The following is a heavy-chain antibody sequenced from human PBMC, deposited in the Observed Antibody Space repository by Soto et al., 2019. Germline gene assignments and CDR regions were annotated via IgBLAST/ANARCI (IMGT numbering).Heavy chain of an antibody. CDR2: MYSSGDV. CDR1: GFALRDSA. J-gene: IGHJ6*02. V-gene: IGHV3-9*01. Sequence: VQLVESGGALVQPGGSLRLSCATSGFALRDSAMHWVRQVSGGGLQWVSGMYSSGDVGYAGSVRGRFTMSRDVARNALFLQMSSLTADDTVLYYCVKDNLAGGADVWGQGTTVTVSS. D-gene: IGHD3-10*01. CDR3: VKDNLAGGADV.